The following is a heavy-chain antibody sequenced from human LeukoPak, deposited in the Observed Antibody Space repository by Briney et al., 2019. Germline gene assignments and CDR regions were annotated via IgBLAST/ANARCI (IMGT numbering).Heavy chain of an antibody. CDR1: VGSISSTNW. D-gene: IGHD1-26*01. V-gene: IGHV4-4*02. CDR3: SRESGAFCPFGY. CDR2: IFLTGRT. J-gene: IGHJ4*02. Sequence: SGTLSLTPGVSVGSISSTNWCSWVRQPPGKGLKWIGEIFLTGRTNYNPSLNGRVTMSLEESRNQLSLNMTSVTAADTAIYYCSRESGAFCPFGYWGQGTLVIV.